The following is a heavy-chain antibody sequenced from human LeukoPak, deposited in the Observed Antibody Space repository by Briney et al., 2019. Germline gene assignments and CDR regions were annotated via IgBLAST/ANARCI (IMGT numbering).Heavy chain of an antibody. CDR2: TYYRSKWYN. J-gene: IGHJ4*02. D-gene: IGHD1-26*01. CDR1: GDSVSLNSAA. CDR3: ARAQAYSGRIFDY. V-gene: IGHV6-1*01. Sequence: WQTLSLTCAFSGDSVSLNSAAWNWIRQSPSRGLEWLGRTYYRSKWYNEYAVTVKSRITINPHTSKHQFSLQLNSVTPEDTALYYCARAQAYSGRIFDYWGQGTLVTVSS.